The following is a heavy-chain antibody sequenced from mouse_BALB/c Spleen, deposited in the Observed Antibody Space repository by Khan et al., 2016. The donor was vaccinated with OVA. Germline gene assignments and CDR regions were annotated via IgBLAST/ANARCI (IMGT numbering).Heavy chain of an antibody. D-gene: IGHD2-14*01. CDR3: ARRTTEYALDY. J-gene: IGHJ4*01. CDR1: GYTFTSHT. V-gene: IGHV1-4*01. Sequence: VQLQQSGAELARPGASVKMSCKASGYTFTSHTMHWVKQRPGQGLEWIGYINPRSDYTQYNQKFNDKATLTADISSSTAYMQLTSLTSEDTAVDYCARRTTEYALDYWGQGTSVTVSS. CDR2: INPRSDYT.